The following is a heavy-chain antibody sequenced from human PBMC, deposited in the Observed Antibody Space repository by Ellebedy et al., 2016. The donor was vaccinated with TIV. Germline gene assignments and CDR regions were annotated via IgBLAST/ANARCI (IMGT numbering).Heavy chain of an antibody. CDR1: GFTFGNYA. V-gene: IGHV3-23*01. CDR2: ISGSGSDT. J-gene: IGHJ4*02. D-gene: IGHD3-3*01. CDR3: AKHTYDFWSGSPFGF. Sequence: GESLKISCATSGFTFGNYAMSWVRQPPGKGLEWVAVISGSGSDTSYADSVKGRFTISRDHSNNTLSLHMASLRAEDTAVYYCAKHTYDFWSGSPFGFWGQGTLVTVSS.